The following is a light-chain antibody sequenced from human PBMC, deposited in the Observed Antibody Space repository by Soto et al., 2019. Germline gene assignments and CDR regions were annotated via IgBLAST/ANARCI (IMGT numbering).Light chain of an antibody. CDR3: QQYGSSPYT. CDR1: QSVGSSY. V-gene: IGKV3-20*01. J-gene: IGKJ2*01. CDR2: VAS. Sequence: EIVLTQSPGTLSLSPGERVTLSCRASQSVGSSYLAWYQQKPGQAPRLLIYVASSRATGIPDRFSGSGSGTDFTLTISSLEPEDFAVYYCQQYGSSPYTFGQGTKLEIK.